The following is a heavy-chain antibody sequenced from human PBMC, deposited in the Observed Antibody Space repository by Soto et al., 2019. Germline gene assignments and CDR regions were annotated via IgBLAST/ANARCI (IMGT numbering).Heavy chain of an antibody. J-gene: IGHJ5*02. V-gene: IGHV5-51*01. Sequence: VESLKISCKGSGYSFTNYWIAWVRQMPGKGLEYMGIIYPSDSDTRYSPSFQRQVTISVDKSINTAYLQWSSLKASDTAIYYCARHGFYGDYSSNYFDPWGQGTLVTVSS. CDR1: GYSFTNYW. CDR3: ARHGFYGDYSSNYFDP. CDR2: IYPSDSDT. D-gene: IGHD4-17*01.